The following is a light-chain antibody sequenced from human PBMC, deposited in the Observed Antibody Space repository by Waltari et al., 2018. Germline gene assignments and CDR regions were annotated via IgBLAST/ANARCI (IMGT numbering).Light chain of an antibody. CDR1: SSDVGSHDL. CDR3: CSYAYSNSLV. V-gene: IGLV2-23*02. J-gene: IGLJ2*01. CDR2: EVT. Sequence: QSALTHPASVSGSPGQSITISCPGSSSDVGSHDLVSRYQVHPGEAPKLMIHEVTKRPSGVSNRFSGSKSGNTASLRISGLQAEDEADYYCCSYAYSNSLVFGGGTKLTVL.